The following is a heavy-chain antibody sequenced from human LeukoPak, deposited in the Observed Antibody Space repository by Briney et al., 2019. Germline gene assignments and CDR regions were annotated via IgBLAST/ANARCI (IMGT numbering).Heavy chain of an antibody. CDR1: GGSISSYY. J-gene: IGHJ4*02. CDR2: IYYSGST. D-gene: IGHD6-13*01. CDR3: ARRDSSSWYGFDY. V-gene: IGHV4-59*08. Sequence: SETLSLTCTVSGGSISSYYWSRIRQPPGKGLEWIGYIYYSGSTNYNPSLKSRVTMSVDTSKNQFSLKLSSVTAADTAVYYCARRDSSSWYGFDYWGQGTLVTVSS.